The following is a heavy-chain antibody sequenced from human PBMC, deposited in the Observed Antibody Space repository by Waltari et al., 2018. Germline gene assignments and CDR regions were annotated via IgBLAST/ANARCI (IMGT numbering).Heavy chain of an antibody. Sequence: QVQLVESGGGVVQPGRSLRLSCAASGFTFSSYAMHWVRQAPGKGLEWVAVISYDGSNKYYADSVNGRFTISRDNSKNTLYLQMNSLRAEDTAVYYCARGRQQLVLAGDYWGQGTLVTVSS. J-gene: IGHJ4*02. CDR3: ARGRQQLVLAGDY. V-gene: IGHV3-30*01. CDR1: GFTFSSYA. D-gene: IGHD6-13*01. CDR2: ISYDGSNK.